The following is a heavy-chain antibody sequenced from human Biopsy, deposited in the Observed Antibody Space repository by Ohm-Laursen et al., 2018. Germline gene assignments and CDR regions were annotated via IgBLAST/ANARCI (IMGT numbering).Heavy chain of an antibody. CDR2: INPSGSTT. D-gene: IGHD6-19*01. CDR1: GYSFTSYY. Sequence: GASVKISCKASGYSFTSYYMHWVRQAPGQGLEWMGMINPSGSTTSYPQIFQGRVTMTRDTSKSTVYMELSSLRSAGTAVYFCARNTGWYGDLNYFDYWGQGTLVTVSS. CDR3: ARNTGWYGDLNYFDY. J-gene: IGHJ4*02. V-gene: IGHV1-46*01.